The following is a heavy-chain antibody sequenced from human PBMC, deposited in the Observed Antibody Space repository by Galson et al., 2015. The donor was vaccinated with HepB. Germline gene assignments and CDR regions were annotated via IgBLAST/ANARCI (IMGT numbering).Heavy chain of an antibody. CDR1: GFTFGTYA. J-gene: IGHJ4*02. D-gene: IGHD3-10*01. Sequence: SLRLSCAVSGFTFGTYAMSWVRQPPGKGLEWVSAMTAGGTSTYYADSVKGRFTISRDNSKNTLYLQMSSLRAGDTAVYYCARVRKEAAHRGFDYWGQGTLVTVSS. CDR3: ARVRKEAAHRGFDY. V-gene: IGHV3-23*01. CDR2: MTAGGTST.